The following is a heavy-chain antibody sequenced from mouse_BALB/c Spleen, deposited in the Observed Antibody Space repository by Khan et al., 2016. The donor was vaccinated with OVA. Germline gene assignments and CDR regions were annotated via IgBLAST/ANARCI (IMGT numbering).Heavy chain of an antibody. CDR2: TYPGNGDT. Sequence: QVQLQQSGAELARPGASVKLSCKASGYSFTNYWMQWVKQRPGQGLEWIGTTYPGNGDTRYTQNFKGKATLTADKSSNTAYMQLSSLASKDSAVYYCARGGITTGYFGYWGLGTTLRVSS. V-gene: IGHV1-87*01. J-gene: IGHJ2*01. D-gene: IGHD1-1*01. CDR1: GYSFTNYW. CDR3: ARGGITTGYFGY.